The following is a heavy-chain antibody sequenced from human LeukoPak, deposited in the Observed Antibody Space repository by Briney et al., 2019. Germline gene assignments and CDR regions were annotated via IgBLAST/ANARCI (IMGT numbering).Heavy chain of an antibody. CDR2: ISSSSSYI. CDR3: ARGGSRDGYNPFDY. J-gene: IGHJ4*02. CDR1: GFTFSSYS. D-gene: IGHD5-24*01. Sequence: GGSLRLSCAASGFTFSSYSMNWVRQAPGKGLEWVSSISSSSSYIYYADSVKGRFTISRDNAKNSLYLQMNSLRAEDTAVCYCARGGSRDGYNPFDYWGQGTLVTVSS. V-gene: IGHV3-21*01.